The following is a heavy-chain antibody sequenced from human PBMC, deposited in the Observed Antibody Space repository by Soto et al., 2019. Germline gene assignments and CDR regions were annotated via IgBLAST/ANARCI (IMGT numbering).Heavy chain of an antibody. Sequence: SETLSLTCTVSGGSISSGDYYWSWIRQPPGKGLEWIGYIYYSGSTYYNPSLKSRVTISVDTSKNQFSLKLSSVTAADTAVYYCASDFHITGTSPPYGMDVWGQGTTVTVSS. CDR2: IYYSGST. D-gene: IGHD1-1*01. V-gene: IGHV4-30-4*08. CDR3: ASDFHITGTSPPYGMDV. CDR1: GGSISSGDYY. J-gene: IGHJ6*02.